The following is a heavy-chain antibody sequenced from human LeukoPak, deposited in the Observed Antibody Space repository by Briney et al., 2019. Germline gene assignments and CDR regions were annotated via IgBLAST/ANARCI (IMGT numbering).Heavy chain of an antibody. CDR1: GFTFSNYG. V-gene: IGHV3-33*06. CDR2: IWHDGSNK. Sequence: QPGGSLRLSCVSSGFTFSNYGMHWVRQAPGKGLEWVALIWHDGSNKYYGDSVRGRVTISRDNSKNTLYLQMNSLTAEDTGVYYCAKDGDAYIEYYYYYMDVWGKGTTVTVSS. CDR3: AKDGDAYIEYYYYYMDV. D-gene: IGHD5-24*01. J-gene: IGHJ6*03.